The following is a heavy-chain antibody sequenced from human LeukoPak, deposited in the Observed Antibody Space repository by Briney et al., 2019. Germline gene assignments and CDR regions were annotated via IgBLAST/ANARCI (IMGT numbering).Heavy chain of an antibody. V-gene: IGHV1-2*02. CDR1: GYTFTGYY. CDR2: INPNSGGT. J-gene: IGHJ4*02. CDR3: ARVYSSQYYDFWSGPPDY. D-gene: IGHD3-3*01. Sequence: ASVKVSCKASGYTFTGYYMHWVRQAPGQGLEWMGWINPNSGGTNYAQKFQGRVTMTRDTSISTAYMELSRLRSDDTAVYYCARVYSSQYYDFWSGPPDYWGQGTLVTVSS.